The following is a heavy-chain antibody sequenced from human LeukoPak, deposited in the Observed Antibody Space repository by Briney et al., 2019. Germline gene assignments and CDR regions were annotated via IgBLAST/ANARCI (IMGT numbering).Heavy chain of an antibody. CDR3: ARGRFDL. Sequence: PGGSLKLSCSASGFTFSSYAMHWVRQAPGKGLEYVSAISSSGGSTYYADSVKGRPTISRDNSKNTLYLQLGSLRTEDMGVYYCARGRFDLWGRGTLVTVSS. CDR2: ISSSGGST. CDR1: GFTFSSYA. J-gene: IGHJ2*01. V-gene: IGHV3-64*02.